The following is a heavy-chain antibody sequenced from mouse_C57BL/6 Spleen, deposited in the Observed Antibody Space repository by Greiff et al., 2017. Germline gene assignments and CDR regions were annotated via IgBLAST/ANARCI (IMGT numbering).Heavy chain of an antibody. CDR2: SRNKANDYTT. J-gene: IGHJ3*01. V-gene: IGHV7-1*01. CDR3: ARDDYDDGFAY. D-gene: IGHD2-4*01. CDR1: GFTFSDFY. Sequence: EVNVVESGGGLVQPGRSLRLSCATSGFTFSDFYMEWVRQAPGKGLEWIAASRNKANDYTTEYSASVKGRFIVSRDTSQSILYLQMNALRAEYTAIYYCARDDYDDGFAYWGQGTLVTVSA.